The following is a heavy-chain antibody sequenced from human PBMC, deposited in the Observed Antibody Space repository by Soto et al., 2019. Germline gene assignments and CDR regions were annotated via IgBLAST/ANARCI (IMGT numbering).Heavy chain of an antibody. CDR3: AKVGSCSGGSCYRRYYCDY. CDR2: ISGSGGST. Sequence: EVQLLESGGGLVQPGGSLRLSCAASGFTFSSYAMSWVRQAPGKGLEWVSAISGSGGSTYYADSVKGRFTISRDNSKNTLYVQVKSLRAEDTAVYYCAKVGSCSGGSCYRRYYCDYWGQGTLVTVSS. J-gene: IGHJ4*02. D-gene: IGHD2-15*01. V-gene: IGHV3-23*01. CDR1: GFTFSSYA.